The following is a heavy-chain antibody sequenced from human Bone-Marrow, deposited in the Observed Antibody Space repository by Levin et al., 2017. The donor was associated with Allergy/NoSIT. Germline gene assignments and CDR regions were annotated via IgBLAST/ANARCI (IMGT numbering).Heavy chain of an antibody. J-gene: IGHJ3*01. V-gene: IGHV3-23*01. CDR1: GFSFSTYHA. Sequence: GESLKISCAASGFSFSTYHAISWVRQAPGKGLEWVCGISGSGESTHYADSVKGRFTISRDNSKNTVSLQMNSLKGEDTATYYCAKLAAPDQRILYGAFDVWGQGTMVTVSS. CDR2: ISGSGEST. D-gene: IGHD2/OR15-2a*01. CDR3: AKLAAPDQRILYGAFDV.